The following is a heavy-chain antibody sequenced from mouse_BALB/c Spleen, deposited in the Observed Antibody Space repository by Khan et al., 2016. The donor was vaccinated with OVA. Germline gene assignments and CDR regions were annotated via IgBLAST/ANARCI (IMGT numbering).Heavy chain of an antibody. J-gene: IGHJ2*01. V-gene: IGHV3-2*02. CDR2: ISYSGST. D-gene: IGHD1-2*01. CDR3: ARTARIKY. Sequence: SGPGLVKPSQSLSLTCTVTGYSITSGYGWNWIRQFPGNQLEWMGYISYSGSTNYNPSLKSRISFTRDTSKNQFFLQLNSVTTEDTATYNWARTARIKYWGQGTTLTVSS. CDR1: GYSITSGYG.